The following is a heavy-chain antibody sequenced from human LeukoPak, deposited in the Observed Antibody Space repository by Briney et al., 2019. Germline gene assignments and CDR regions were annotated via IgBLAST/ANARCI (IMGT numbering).Heavy chain of an antibody. J-gene: IGHJ4*02. CDR2: ISSSGSTI. D-gene: IGHD5-18*01. CDR1: GFTFSDYY. CDR3: ARVQLWLFFDY. V-gene: IGHV3-11*01. Sequence: GGSLRLSCAASGFTFSDYYMSWIRQAPGKGLEWVSYISSSGSTIYYADSVKGRFTISRDNAKSSLYLQMNNLRAEDTAVYYCARVQLWLFFDYWGQGTLVTVSS.